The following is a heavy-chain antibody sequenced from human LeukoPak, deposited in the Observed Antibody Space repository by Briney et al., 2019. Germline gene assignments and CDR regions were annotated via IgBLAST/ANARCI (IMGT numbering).Heavy chain of an antibody. CDR3: AREDTAMVLVDH. CDR2: IIPIFGTA. D-gene: IGHD5-18*01. V-gene: IGHV1-69*13. Sequence: SVKVSCKASRGTFSSYAISWVRQTPGQGLEWMGGIIPIFGTANYAQKFQGRVTITADESTSTAYMELSSLRSEDTAVYYCAREDTAMVLVDHWGQGTLVTVSS. CDR1: RGTFSSYA. J-gene: IGHJ4*02.